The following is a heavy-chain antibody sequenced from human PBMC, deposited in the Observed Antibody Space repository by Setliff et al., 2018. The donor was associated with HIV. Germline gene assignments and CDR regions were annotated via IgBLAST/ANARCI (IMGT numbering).Heavy chain of an antibody. J-gene: IGHJ2*01. D-gene: IGHD3-22*01. CDR1: GGSISSYY. CDR2: VYYTGST. V-gene: IGHV4-59*08. Sequence: PSETLSLTCTVSGGSISSYYWSWIRQPPGKGLEWIGYVYYTGSTNYNPSLKSRVTISIDTSKNQFSLKLSSVTAADTAVYYCARHQGKYYDSSGYSGWFFDLWGRGTLVTVSS. CDR3: ARHQGKYYDSSGYSGWFFDL.